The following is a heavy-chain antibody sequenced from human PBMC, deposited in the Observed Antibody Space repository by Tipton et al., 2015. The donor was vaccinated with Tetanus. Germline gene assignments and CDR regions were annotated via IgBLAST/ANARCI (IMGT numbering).Heavy chain of an antibody. CDR1: GGSISSGGYY. Sequence: GLVKPSQTLSVTRAVSGGSISSGGYYWSWIRQHPGKGLEWIGDIYNSGSTYYNPSLKSRVTMLVDTTKNQFSLKLKSVTAADTAVYYCARDQARGARGWNYFDYWGQGSLVTVSS. J-gene: IGHJ4*02. V-gene: IGHV4-31*11. CDR2: IYNSGST. D-gene: IGHD1-26*01. CDR3: ARDQARGARGWNYFDY.